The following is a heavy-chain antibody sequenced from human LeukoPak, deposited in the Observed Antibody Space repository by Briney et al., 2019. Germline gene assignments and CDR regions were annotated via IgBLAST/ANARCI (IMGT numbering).Heavy chain of an antibody. CDR3: ARSRSSGNYYGQEDS. V-gene: IGHV1-69*04. D-gene: IGHD1-26*01. CDR2: FIPFLDIP. Sequence: SVKVSCKASGDTFSSYAISWIRQAPGQGLEWMGRFIPFLDIPNTAQKFLGRVTFTADKSTSTAYMELSSLRPDDTAVYFCARSRSSGNYYGQEDSWGQGTLVAVSS. CDR1: GDTFSSYA. J-gene: IGHJ4*02.